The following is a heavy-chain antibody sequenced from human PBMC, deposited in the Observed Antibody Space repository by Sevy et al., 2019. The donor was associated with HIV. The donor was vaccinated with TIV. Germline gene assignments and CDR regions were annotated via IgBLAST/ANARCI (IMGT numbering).Heavy chain of an antibody. CDR2: ISFDGSSK. V-gene: IGHV3-30*18. Sequence: GGSLRLSCAASGFSFSGYAIHWVRQAPGKGLEWVAVISFDGSSKYYADSVKGRFTISRDNSMNTLFLQMNSLRAEDTAVYYCAKEGAYSYTTYFDYWGQGTVVTVSS. CDR1: GFSFSGYA. D-gene: IGHD1-26*01. J-gene: IGHJ4*02. CDR3: AKEGAYSYTTYFDY.